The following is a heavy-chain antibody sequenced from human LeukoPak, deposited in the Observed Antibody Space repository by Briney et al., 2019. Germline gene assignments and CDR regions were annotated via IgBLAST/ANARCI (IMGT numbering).Heavy chain of an antibody. D-gene: IGHD3-10*01. J-gene: IGHJ4*02. V-gene: IGHV1-18*01. CDR2: ISAYNGDT. Sequence: ASVKVSCKASGYTFTSYTMNWVRQAPGQGFEWMGWISAYNGDTKYPETSQVRVTLTTDTSTNTVYMELRNLKSDDTAVYYCARGGSGSYYDYWGQGTLITVSS. CDR1: GYTFTSYT. CDR3: ARGGSGSYYDY.